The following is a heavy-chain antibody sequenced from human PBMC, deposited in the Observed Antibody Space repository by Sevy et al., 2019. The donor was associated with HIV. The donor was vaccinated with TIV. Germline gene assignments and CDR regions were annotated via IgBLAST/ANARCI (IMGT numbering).Heavy chain of an antibody. D-gene: IGHD2-8*01. J-gene: IGHJ4*02. CDR2: LSFGCGEI. CDR3: AREGCTKPHDY. Sequence: GGSLRLSCAVSGFNFNIYSMSWVRQPPGKGLEWVSTLSFGCGEINYADSVKGRFTISRDNSKSSVYLQMNNLRPEDTAVYYCAREGCTKPHDYWGQGTLVTVSS. CDR1: GFNFNIYS. V-gene: IGHV3-23*01.